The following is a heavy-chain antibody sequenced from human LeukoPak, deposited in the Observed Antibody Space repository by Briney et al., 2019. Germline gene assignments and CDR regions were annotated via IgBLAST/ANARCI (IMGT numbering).Heavy chain of an antibody. CDR2: IFNSGGTT. Sequence: GGSLRLSCAASGFIFNNYAMAWVRQAPGKGLEWVSLIFNSGGTTYYADSVKGRFTISRDNAKNTLYLQMNSLRAEDTAVYYCARAGGSGSPFDYWGQGTLVTVSS. D-gene: IGHD3-10*01. CDR1: GFIFNNYA. CDR3: ARAGGSGSPFDY. V-gene: IGHV3-23*01. J-gene: IGHJ4*02.